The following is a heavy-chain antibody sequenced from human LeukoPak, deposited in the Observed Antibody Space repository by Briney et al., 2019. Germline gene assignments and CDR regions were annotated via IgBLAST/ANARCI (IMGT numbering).Heavy chain of an antibody. V-gene: IGHV3-48*01. CDR2: ISTSSSTI. Sequence: GGSLRLSCAASGFTFSSYSMTWVRQAPGKGLEWVSYISTSSSTIHYADFVKGRFTISRDSAQNSLFLQMNSLRAEDTAVYYCARDYGVGGDYERYFDLWGRGTLVTVSS. D-gene: IGHD2-21*02. CDR3: ARDYGVGGDYERYFDL. CDR1: GFTFSSYS. J-gene: IGHJ2*01.